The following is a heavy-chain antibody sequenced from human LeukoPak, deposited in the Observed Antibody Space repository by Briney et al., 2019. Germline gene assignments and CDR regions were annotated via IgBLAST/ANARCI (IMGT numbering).Heavy chain of an antibody. CDR3: ARTKYYGSGTDRSVAFDI. CDR2: IIPIFGTA. J-gene: IGHJ3*02. CDR1: GGTFSSYA. Sequence: SVKVSCKASGGTFSSYAIGWVRQAPGQGLEWMGGIIPIFGTANYAQKFQGRVTITADESTSTAYMELSSLRSEDTAVYYCARTKYYGSGTDRSVAFDIWGQGTMVTVSS. V-gene: IGHV1-69*13. D-gene: IGHD3-10*01.